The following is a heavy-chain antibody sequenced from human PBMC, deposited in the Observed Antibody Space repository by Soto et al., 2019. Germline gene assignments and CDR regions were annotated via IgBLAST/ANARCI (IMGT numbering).Heavy chain of an antibody. Sequence: SVKVSCKASGGTFSSYAISWVRQAPGQGLEWMGGIIPIFGTANYAQKFQGRVTITADKSTSTAYMELNSLRSEDTAVYYCARDYDLGYCSGGSCYSGGYYYGMDVWGQGTTVTVSS. J-gene: IGHJ6*02. CDR2: IIPIFGTA. D-gene: IGHD2-15*01. CDR3: ARDYDLGYCSGGSCYSGGYYYGMDV. CDR1: GGTFSSYA. V-gene: IGHV1-69*06.